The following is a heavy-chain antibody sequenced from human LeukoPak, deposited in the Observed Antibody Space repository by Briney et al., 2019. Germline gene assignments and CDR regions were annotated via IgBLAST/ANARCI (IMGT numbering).Heavy chain of an antibody. CDR2: IYTSGST. CDR3: ARDDHNLYGSGSYPWFDP. CDR1: GGSISSYY. J-gene: IGHJ5*02. D-gene: IGHD3-10*01. V-gene: IGHV4-4*07. Sequence: PSETLSLTCTVSGGSISSYYWSWMRQPAGKGLEWVGRIYTSGSTNYNPSLKSRVTMSVDTSKNQFSLKLSSVTAADTAVYYCARDDHNLYGSGSYPWFDPWGQGTLVTVSS.